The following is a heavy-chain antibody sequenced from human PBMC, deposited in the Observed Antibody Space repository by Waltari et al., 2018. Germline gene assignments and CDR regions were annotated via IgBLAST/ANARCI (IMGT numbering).Heavy chain of an antibody. J-gene: IGHJ4*02. D-gene: IGHD2-15*01. CDR2: IKSKRDGGTI. Sequence: EMQLVESGGGSVNPVGSLRLSCAGSGFTFRDVWMSWVRHPPGKGLEWLGRIKSKRDGGTIDYAAPVIGRFTISRDDSKSTLYLQMDSLKNEDTGIYYCTTDPRYWGQGTLVTVPS. V-gene: IGHV3-15*01. CDR3: TTDPRY. CDR1: GFTFRDVW.